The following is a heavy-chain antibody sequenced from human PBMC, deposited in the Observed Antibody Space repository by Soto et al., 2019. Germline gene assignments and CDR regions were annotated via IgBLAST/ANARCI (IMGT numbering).Heavy chain of an antibody. CDR1: GFTFSSYS. CDR3: ARDWGYSSSWPTHGMDV. J-gene: IGHJ6*02. V-gene: IGHV3-21*01. CDR2: ISSSSSYI. D-gene: IGHD6-13*01. Sequence: EVQLVESGGGLVKPGGSLRLSCAASGFTFSSYSMNWVRQAPGKGLEWVSSISSSSSYIYYADSVKGRFTISRDNAKNSRYLQMNRLRAEDTAVYYCARDWGYSSSWPTHGMDVWGQGTTVTVSS.